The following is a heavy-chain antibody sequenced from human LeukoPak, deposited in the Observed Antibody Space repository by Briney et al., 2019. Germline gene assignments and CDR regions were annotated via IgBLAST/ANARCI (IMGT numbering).Heavy chain of an antibody. V-gene: IGHV3-23*01. D-gene: IGHD2/OR15-2a*01. CDR1: GFTFSSYA. Sequence: GGSLRLSCAASGFTFSSYAMSWVRQAPGKGLEGVSAISGSGGSTYYADSVKGRFTISRDNSKNTLYLQINSLRAEDTAVYYCSKDLAFVSYWGQGTLVTVSS. J-gene: IGHJ4*02. CDR3: SKDLAFVSY. CDR2: ISGSGGST.